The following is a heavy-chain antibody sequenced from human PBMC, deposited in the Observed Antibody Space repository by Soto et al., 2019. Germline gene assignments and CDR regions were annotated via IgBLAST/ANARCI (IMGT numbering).Heavy chain of an antibody. CDR2: ISAYNGNT. D-gene: IGHD6-13*01. CDR3: ARESSSSCHDY. Sequence: ASVKVSCKGSCYTLTRYGISWVRQAPGQGLEWMGWISAYNGNTNYAQKLQGRVTMTTDTSTSTAYMELRSLRSDDTAVYYCARESSSSCHDYWGQGTLVTVSS. V-gene: IGHV1-18*01. J-gene: IGHJ4*02. CDR1: CYTLTRYG.